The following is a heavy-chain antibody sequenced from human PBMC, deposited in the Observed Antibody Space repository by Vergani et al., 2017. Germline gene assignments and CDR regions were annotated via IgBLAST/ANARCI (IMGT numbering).Heavy chain of an antibody. J-gene: IGHJ3*02. D-gene: IGHD4-17*01. CDR1: GFTFGDYA. V-gene: IGHV3-49*03. CDR2: IRSKAYGGTT. Sequence: EVQLVESGGGLVQPGRSLRLSCTASGFTFGDYAMSWFRQAPGKGLEWVGFIRSKAYGGTTEYAASVKGRFTISRADSKSIAYLQMNSLKPEDTAVYYCVVTGSDNDYGDADAFDMWGQGTMVTVS. CDR3: VVTGSDNDYGDADAFDM.